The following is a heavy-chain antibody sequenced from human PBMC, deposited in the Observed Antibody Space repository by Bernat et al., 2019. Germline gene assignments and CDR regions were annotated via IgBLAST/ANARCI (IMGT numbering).Heavy chain of an antibody. CDR3: ARRSGWYSFDY. Sequence: QVTLKEPGPVLVKPPETLTLTCTVSGFSLSNARMGVSWIRQPPGKALEWLAHIFSNDEKSYSTSLKSRLTISKDTSKSQVVLTMTNMDPVDTATYYCARRSGWYSFDYWGQGTLVTVSS. V-gene: IGHV2-26*01. J-gene: IGHJ4*02. D-gene: IGHD6-19*01. CDR2: IFSNDEK. CDR1: GFSLSNARMG.